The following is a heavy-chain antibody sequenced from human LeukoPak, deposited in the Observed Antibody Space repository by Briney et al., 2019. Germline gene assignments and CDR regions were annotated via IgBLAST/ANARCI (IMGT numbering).Heavy chain of an antibody. CDR2: IHVSGGT. V-gene: IGHV4-4*09. Sequence: KTSETLSLTCTVSGASISSFYWNWIRQSPGKGLEWIGFIHVSGGTSYDPSLKSRVTISIDTSKNQFSLRLNSVTAADTAVYYCAKGTSTVVTPNYYYYYSMDVWGKGTTVTVSS. CDR1: GASISSFY. J-gene: IGHJ6*03. D-gene: IGHD4-23*01. CDR3: AKGTSTVVTPNYYYYYSMDV.